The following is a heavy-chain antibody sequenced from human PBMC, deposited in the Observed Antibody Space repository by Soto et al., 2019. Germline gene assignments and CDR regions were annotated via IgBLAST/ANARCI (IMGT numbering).Heavy chain of an antibody. CDR1: GDTFTGYD. V-gene: IGHV1-2*02. CDR2: INPNSGGT. J-gene: IGHJ6*02. CDR3: ARDEEGGMDV. Sequence: QVQLVQSGAEVKKPGSSVKVSCKASGDTFTGYDMRWVRQAPGQGLEWMGWINPNSGGTNYAQKFQGRVTMTRDTSISTAYVELSRLRADDKAGYDCARDEEGGMDVWGQGTTVTVSS.